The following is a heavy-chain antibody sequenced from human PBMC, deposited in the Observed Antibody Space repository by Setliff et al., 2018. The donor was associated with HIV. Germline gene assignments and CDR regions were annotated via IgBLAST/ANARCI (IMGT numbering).Heavy chain of an antibody. V-gene: IGHV4-39*07. D-gene: IGHD4-17*01. CDR2: IAYSGTT. J-gene: IGHJ4*02. CDR1: GGSFIGSSFQ. Sequence: ASETLSLTCTVSGGSFIGSSFQSTWIRQTPGKGLEWIADIAYSGTTMYTNYNPSLKRRVTISVDTSQNQFSLKLSSVTAADTAIYYCARRIYGNNPYFDYWSQGTLVTVSS. CDR3: ARRIYGNNPYFDY.